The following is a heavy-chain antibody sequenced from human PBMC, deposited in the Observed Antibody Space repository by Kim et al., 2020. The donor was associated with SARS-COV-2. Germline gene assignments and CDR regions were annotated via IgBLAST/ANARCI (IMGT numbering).Heavy chain of an antibody. CDR1: GFSFSMYW. V-gene: IGHV5-51*01. D-gene: IGHD1-26*01. CDR3: ARQERRGLGSWFFDL. J-gene: IGHJ2*01. Sequence: GESLKISCEGSGFSFSMYWIGWVRQVPGKGLERMGIINPSDSDTRYNPPVQGHVTISADKSINTAYLHWNSLKTSDSGIYFCARQERRGLGSWFFDLWGRGTLVTVSS. CDR2: INPSDSDT.